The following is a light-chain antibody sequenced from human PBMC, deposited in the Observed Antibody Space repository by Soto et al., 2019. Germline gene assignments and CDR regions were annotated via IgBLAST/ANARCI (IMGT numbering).Light chain of an antibody. CDR3: QQYNNWPRAT. CDR2: RTS. V-gene: IGKV3-15*01. CDR1: QSINSN. Sequence: EIVMTQSPAALSVSPGEGATLSCRASQSINSNLAWYQQKPGQAPRLLMFRTSTRATGFPARFSAGGSGTDFNLTISSLQSEDFAIYHCQQYNNWPRATFGGGTKVDIK. J-gene: IGKJ4*01.